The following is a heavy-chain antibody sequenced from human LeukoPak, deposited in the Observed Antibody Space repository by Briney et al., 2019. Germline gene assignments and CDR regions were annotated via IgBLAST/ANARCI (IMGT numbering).Heavy chain of an antibody. V-gene: IGHV1-18*01. D-gene: IGHD2/OR15-2a*01. CDR1: GYTFTSYG. Sequence: GASVKVSCKASGYTFTSYGISWVRQARGQGLEWMGWISAYNGNTNYAQKLQGRVTMTTDTSTSTAYMELSRLSSEDTAIYYCARDHRANGNFVSATTFDFWGQGTLVTVSS. CDR2: ISAYNGNT. CDR3: ARDHRANGNFVSATTFDF. J-gene: IGHJ4*02.